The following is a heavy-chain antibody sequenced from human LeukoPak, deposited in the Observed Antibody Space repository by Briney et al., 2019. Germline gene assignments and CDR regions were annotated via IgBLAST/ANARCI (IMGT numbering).Heavy chain of an antibody. J-gene: IGHJ4*02. D-gene: IGHD6-19*01. CDR2: IYHSGST. CDR3: ARDLPKYSSGWSGLFDY. CDR1: GGSISSSNW. Sequence: NPSETLSLTCAVSGGSISSSNWWSWVRQPPGKGLEWIGEIYHSGSTNYNPSLKSRVTISVDKSKNQFSLKLSSVTAADTAVYYCARDLPKYSSGWSGLFDYWGQGTLVTVSS. V-gene: IGHV4-4*02.